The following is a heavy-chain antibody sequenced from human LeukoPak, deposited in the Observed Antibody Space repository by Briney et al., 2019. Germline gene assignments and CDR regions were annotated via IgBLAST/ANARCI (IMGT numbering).Heavy chain of an antibody. CDR1: GFTFDDYG. Sequence: GGSLRLSCAASGFTFDDYGMSWVRQAPGKGLEWVSGINWNGGSTGYADSVKGRFTISRDNAKNSLYLQMNSLRAEDTAVYYCARDLGRGYYDSSGYYYAGGLDYWGQGTLVTVSS. J-gene: IGHJ4*02. D-gene: IGHD3-22*01. CDR3: ARDLGRGYYDSSGYYYAGGLDY. CDR2: INWNGGST. V-gene: IGHV3-20*04.